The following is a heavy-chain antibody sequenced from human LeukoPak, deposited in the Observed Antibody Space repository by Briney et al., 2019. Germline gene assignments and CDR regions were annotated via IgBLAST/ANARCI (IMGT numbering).Heavy chain of an antibody. CDR3: ARGSVVVTSISDAFDI. V-gene: IGHV3-30-3*01. D-gene: IGHD2-21*02. J-gene: IGHJ3*02. CDR2: ISYDGSNK. Sequence: GGSLRLSCAASGFTFSSYAMHWVRQAPGKGLEWVAVISYDGSNKYYADSVKGRFTISRDNSKNTLYLQMNSLRAADTAVYYCARGSVVVTSISDAFDIWGQGTMVTVSS. CDR1: GFTFSSYA.